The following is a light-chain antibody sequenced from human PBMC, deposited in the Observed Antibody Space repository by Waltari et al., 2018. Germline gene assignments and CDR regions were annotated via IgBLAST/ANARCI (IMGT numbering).Light chain of an antibody. Sequence: EIVLTQSPVTLYVSPGETATLSCRASESIATNVAWYQHRPGQAPRLLIFHASTRATGIPAKFTGSGSGTEFTLTISSLQSEDFAVYYCQQYNNWPPSTFGQGTKVEI. CDR2: HAS. J-gene: IGKJ1*01. V-gene: IGKV3-15*01. CDR3: QQYNNWPPST. CDR1: ESIATN.